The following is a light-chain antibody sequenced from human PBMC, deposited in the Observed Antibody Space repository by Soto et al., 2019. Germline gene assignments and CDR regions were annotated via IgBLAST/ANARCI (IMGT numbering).Light chain of an antibody. V-gene: IGKV3-11*01. CDR2: DAS. J-gene: IGKJ1*01. CDR3: QQRSNWPGT. Sequence: VVGQSRITLSSCPGGGATLSCRASQSVSSYLAWYQQKPGQAPRLLIYDASNRATGIPARFSGSGSGTDLTLAFSSLEPEDFAFYYCQQRSNWPGTFGQGTKVDIK. CDR1: QSVSSY.